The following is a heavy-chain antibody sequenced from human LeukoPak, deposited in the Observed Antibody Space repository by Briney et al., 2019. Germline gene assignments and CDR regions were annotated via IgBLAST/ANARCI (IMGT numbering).Heavy chain of an antibody. Sequence: GGSLRLSCAASGFTFSSYSMNWVRQAPGKGLEWVSSISSSSSYIYYADSVKGRFTVSRDNAKNSLYLQMNSLRAEDTALYYCQGYYDSSGYYSFDYWGQGTLVTVSS. CDR2: ISSSSSYI. V-gene: IGHV3-21*01. CDR3: QGYYDSSGYYSFDY. D-gene: IGHD3-22*01. J-gene: IGHJ4*02. CDR1: GFTFSSYS.